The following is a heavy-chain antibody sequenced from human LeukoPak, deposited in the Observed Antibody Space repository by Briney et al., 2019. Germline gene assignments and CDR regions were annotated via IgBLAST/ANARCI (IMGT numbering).Heavy chain of an antibody. CDR2: ISGSGGST. V-gene: IGHV3-23*01. Sequence: GGSLRLSCAASGFTFSSYAMSWVRRAPVKGLEWVSAISGSGGSTYYADSVKGRLTISRDNSKNTLYLQMNSLRAEDTAVYYCAKVKRYYYYHGMDVWGQGTTVTVSS. J-gene: IGHJ6*02. CDR3: AKVKRYYYYHGMDV. CDR1: GFTFSSYA.